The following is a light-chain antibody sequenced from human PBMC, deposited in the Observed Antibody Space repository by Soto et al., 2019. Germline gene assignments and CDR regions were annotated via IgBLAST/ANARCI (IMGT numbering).Light chain of an antibody. CDR3: QEYNRWPPEFI. CDR1: QTAYKN. CDR2: EAS. V-gene: IGKV3-15*01. Sequence: ELVMTQSPASLSASPGETVTLSCRATQTAYKNLAWYQQKPGQAPRLLILEASTRATGLPARFSGSGSGTEFTLTISSLQSEDSAIYYCQEYNRWPPEFIFGPGTRLEIK. J-gene: IGKJ2*01.